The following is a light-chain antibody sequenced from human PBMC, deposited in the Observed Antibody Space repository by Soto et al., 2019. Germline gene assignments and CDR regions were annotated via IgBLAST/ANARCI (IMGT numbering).Light chain of an antibody. CDR2: DVS. CDR1: SSDVGGYNY. Sequence: QSVLTQPASVSGSPGQSITISCTGTSSDVGGYNYVSWYQQHPGKAPKLMIYDVSNRPSGVSNRFSGSKSGNTASLTISGLPAEDEADYYCSSYTSSSRVFGTGTKLTV. CDR3: SSYTSSSRV. J-gene: IGLJ1*01. V-gene: IGLV2-14*01.